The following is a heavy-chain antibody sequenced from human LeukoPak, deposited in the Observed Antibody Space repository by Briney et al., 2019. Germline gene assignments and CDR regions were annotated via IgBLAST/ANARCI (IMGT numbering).Heavy chain of an antibody. V-gene: IGHV3-30-3*01. CDR1: GFTFSSYA. D-gene: IGHD6-19*01. CDR2: ISYDGSNK. Sequence: GGSLRLSCAASGFTFSSYAMHWVRQAPGKGLEWVGVISYDGSNKYYADSVKGRFTISRDNSKNTLYLQMNSLRAEDTAVYYCARDPDVGIAVAGYYFDYWGQGTLVTVSS. J-gene: IGHJ4*02. CDR3: ARDPDVGIAVAGYYFDY.